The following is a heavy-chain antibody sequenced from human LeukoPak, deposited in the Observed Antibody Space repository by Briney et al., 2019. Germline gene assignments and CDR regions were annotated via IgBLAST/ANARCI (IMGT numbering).Heavy chain of an antibody. V-gene: IGHV3-30*02. CDR3: AKDQPGHGGNSGYYFDY. Sequence: GGSLRLSCAASGFTFSSYGMHWVRQAPGKGLEWVAFIRYDGSNKYYADSVKGRFTISRDKSKNTLYLQMNSLRAEDTAVYYCAKDQPGHGGNSGYYFDYWGQGTLVTVSS. D-gene: IGHD4-23*01. CDR1: GFTFSSYG. J-gene: IGHJ4*02. CDR2: IRYDGSNK.